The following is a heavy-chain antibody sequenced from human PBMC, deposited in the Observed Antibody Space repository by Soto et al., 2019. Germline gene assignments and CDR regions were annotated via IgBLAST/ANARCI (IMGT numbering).Heavy chain of an antibody. D-gene: IGHD3-10*01. CDR3: AKIVDNYGSDY. CDR1: GFTFSNYA. Sequence: EVQLLESGGGLAQPGGSLRLSCAASGFTFSNYAMTWVRQAPGKGLEWVSSVSGNGAGTYYADSVKGRFTISKDNSRNTLYLQMSSLRAEDTAVYYCAKIVDNYGSDYWGQGTLVTVSS. J-gene: IGHJ4*02. V-gene: IGHV3-23*01. CDR2: VSGNGAGT.